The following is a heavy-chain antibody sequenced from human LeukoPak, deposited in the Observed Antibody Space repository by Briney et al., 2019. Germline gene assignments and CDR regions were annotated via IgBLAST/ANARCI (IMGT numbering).Heavy chain of an antibody. D-gene: IGHD2-15*01. CDR1: GGSISSYY. Sequence: SETLSLTCTVSGGSISSYYWSWIRQPPGKGLEWIGYIYYSGNTNYNPSLKSRVTTSVDTSKNQFSLKLSSVTAADTAAYYCARLYSYDCSGGSCYGNYYYYYMDVWGKGTTVTVSS. CDR3: ARLYSYDCSGGSCYGNYYYYYMDV. J-gene: IGHJ6*03. CDR2: IYYSGNT. V-gene: IGHV4-59*08.